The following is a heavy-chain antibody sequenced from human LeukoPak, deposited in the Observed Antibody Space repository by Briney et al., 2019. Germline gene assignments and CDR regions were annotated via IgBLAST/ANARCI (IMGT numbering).Heavy chain of an antibody. CDR3: ARKVAAPDY. CDR2: IRGSGVET. D-gene: IGHD6-19*01. V-gene: IGHV3-23*01. J-gene: IGHJ4*02. CDR1: GFTFNIYG. Sequence: GGTLRLSCAASGFTFNIYGMNWVRQAPGKGLEWVSGIRGSGVETFYADSVKGRFTISRDNSKNTLYLQMNSLRAEDTAVYYCARKVAAPDYWGQGTLVTVSS.